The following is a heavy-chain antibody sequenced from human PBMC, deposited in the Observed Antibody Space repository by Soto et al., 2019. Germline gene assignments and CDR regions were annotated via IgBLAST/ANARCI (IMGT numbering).Heavy chain of an antibody. CDR3: ARVADYYDSSGGLGDY. D-gene: IGHD3-22*01. J-gene: IGHJ4*02. CDR2: ISAYNGNT. Sequence: QVQLVQSGAEVKKPGASVKVSCKASGYTFTSYGISWVRQAPGQGLEWMGWISAYNGNTNYAQKLQGRVTMTTDTYTSTAYMELRSLRSDDTAVYYCARVADYYDSSGGLGDYWGQGTLVTVSS. CDR1: GYTFTSYG. V-gene: IGHV1-18*01.